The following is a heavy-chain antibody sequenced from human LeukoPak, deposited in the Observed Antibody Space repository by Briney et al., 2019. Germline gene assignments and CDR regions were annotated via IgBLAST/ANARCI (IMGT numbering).Heavy chain of an antibody. CDR1: GFTFSSYS. CDR3: ARRGSGSYYNAPVDY. Sequence: GGSLRLSCAASGFTFSSYSMNWVRQAPGKGLEWVSYISSSGSPIYYADSVKGRFTISRDNAKNSLYLQMNSLRAEDTAVYYCARRGSGSYYNAPVDYWGQGTLVTVSS. V-gene: IGHV3-48*04. J-gene: IGHJ4*02. CDR2: ISSSGSPI. D-gene: IGHD3-10*01.